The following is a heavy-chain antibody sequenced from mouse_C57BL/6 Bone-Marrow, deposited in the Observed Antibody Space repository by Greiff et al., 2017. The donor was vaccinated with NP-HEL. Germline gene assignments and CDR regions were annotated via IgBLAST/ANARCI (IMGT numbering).Heavy chain of an antibody. J-gene: IGHJ3*01. CDR1: GYTFTSYW. D-gene: IGHD4-1*01. Sequence: QVQLQQPGAELVRPGTSVKLSCKASGYTFTSYWMHWVKQRPGQGLEWIGVIDPSDSYTNYNQKFKGKATLTVDKSSSTAYMQLSSLTSEDSAVYYCARSLNLGGFAYWGQGTLVTVSA. CDR3: ARSLNLGGFAY. CDR2: IDPSDSYT. V-gene: IGHV1-59*01.